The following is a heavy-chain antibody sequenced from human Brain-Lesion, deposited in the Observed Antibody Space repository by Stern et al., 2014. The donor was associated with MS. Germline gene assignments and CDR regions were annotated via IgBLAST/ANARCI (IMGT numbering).Heavy chain of an antibody. V-gene: IGHV4-31*03. Sequence: QVQLQQSGPGLVKPLQTLSLTCTVSGGSVSSGGYFWNWIRQHPGKGLEWIGHVYYSGSIAYNPSLKSRVTISVDTSKNQFSLRLRSVTAADTAVYYCARNHALWYFDLWGRGTLAAVSS. J-gene: IGHJ2*01. CDR1: GGSVSSGGYF. CDR3: ARNHALWYFDL. CDR2: VYYSGSI. D-gene: IGHD1-14*01.